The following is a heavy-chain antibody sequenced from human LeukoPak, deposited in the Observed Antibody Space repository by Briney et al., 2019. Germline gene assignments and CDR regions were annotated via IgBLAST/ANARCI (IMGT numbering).Heavy chain of an antibody. V-gene: IGHV3-21*01. D-gene: IGHD6-13*01. Sequence: GGSLRLSCAASGFTFSSYSMNWVRQAPGKGLEWVSSISSSSSYIYYADSVKGRFPISRDNVKNSLYLQMNSLRAEDTAVYYCARSSSSRVDWFDPWGQGTLVTVSS. CDR1: GFTFSSYS. CDR3: ARSSSSRVDWFDP. CDR2: ISSSSSYI. J-gene: IGHJ5*02.